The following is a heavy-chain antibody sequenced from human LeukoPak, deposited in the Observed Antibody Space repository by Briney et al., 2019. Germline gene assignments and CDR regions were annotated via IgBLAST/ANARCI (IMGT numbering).Heavy chain of an antibody. V-gene: IGHV3-7*04. CDR1: GFTFSSYW. D-gene: IGHD2/OR15-2a*01. J-gene: IGHJ6*03. Sequence: PGGSLRLSCAASGFTFSSYWMSWVRQAPGKGLEWVANIKQDGSEKYYVDSVKGRFTISRDNAKNSLYLQMNSLRAEDTAVYYCTRAVLERYYYYYMDVWGKGTTVTVSS. CDR3: TRAVLERYYYYYMDV. CDR2: IKQDGSEK.